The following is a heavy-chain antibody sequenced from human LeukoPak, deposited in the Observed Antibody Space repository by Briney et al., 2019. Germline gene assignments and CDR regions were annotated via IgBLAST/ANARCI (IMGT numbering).Heavy chain of an antibody. CDR3: AKESEKYPGIAVAGNGGPFDY. CDR1: GFTFSSYA. V-gene: IGHV3-23*01. D-gene: IGHD6-19*01. CDR2: ISGSGGST. Sequence: GGSLRLSCAASGFTFSSYAMSWVRQAPGKGLEWVSAISGSGGSTYYADSVKGRFTISRDNSKNTLYLQMNSLRAEDTAVYYCAKESEKYPGIAVAGNGGPFDYWGQGTLVTVSS. J-gene: IGHJ4*02.